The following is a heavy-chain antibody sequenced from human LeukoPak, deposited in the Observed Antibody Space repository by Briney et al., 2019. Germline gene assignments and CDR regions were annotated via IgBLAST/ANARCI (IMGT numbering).Heavy chain of an antibody. Sequence: GASVKVSCKDSGYTFSSYDITWVRQAPAQGLDWMGWITPYNGNTDYVQKVQGRVTMTADTSTSTAYMELRSLISDDTAVYYCARLNSAANFLDYWGQGTLVAVSS. CDR1: GYTFSSYD. CDR3: ARLNSAANFLDY. D-gene: IGHD2-15*01. CDR2: ITPYNGNT. J-gene: IGHJ4*02. V-gene: IGHV1-18*01.